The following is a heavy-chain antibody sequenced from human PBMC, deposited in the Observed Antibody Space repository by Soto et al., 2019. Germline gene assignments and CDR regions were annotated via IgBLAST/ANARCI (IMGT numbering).Heavy chain of an antibody. D-gene: IGHD3-9*01. J-gene: IGHJ4*02. CDR1: GVSFSGYY. CDR2: INHSGST. CDR3: ARTGLRYFDWLLYRY. V-gene: IGHV4-34*01. Sequence: SETLSLTCAVYGVSFSGYYWSWIRQPPGKGLEWIGEINHSGSTNYNPSLKSRVTISVDTSKNQFSLKLSSVTAADTAVYYCARTGLRYFDWLLYRYWGQGTLVTVSS.